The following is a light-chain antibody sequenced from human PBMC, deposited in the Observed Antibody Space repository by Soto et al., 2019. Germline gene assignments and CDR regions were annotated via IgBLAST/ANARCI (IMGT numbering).Light chain of an antibody. V-gene: IGLV1-44*01. J-gene: IGLJ2*01. CDR3: SSYTNTNSYIL. CDR2: SNN. CDR1: SSNIGSTS. Sequence: QSVLTQPPSASGTPGQRVTISCSGSSSNIGSTSVNWYQHLPGTAPKLIIYSNNQRPSGVPDRFSGSKSGTSASLAISGLQSEDEADYYCSSYTNTNSYILFGGGTQLTVL.